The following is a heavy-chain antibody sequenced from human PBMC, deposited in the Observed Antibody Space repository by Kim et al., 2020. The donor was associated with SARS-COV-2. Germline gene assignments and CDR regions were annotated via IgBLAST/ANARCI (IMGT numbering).Heavy chain of an antibody. CDR2: IYYSGST. V-gene: IGHV4-39*01. D-gene: IGHD1-26*01. CDR3: ARRQWEPPYGMDV. Sequence: SETLSLTCTVSGGSISSSSYYWGWIRQPPGKGLEWIGSIYYSGSTYYNPSLKSRVTISVDTSKNQFSLKLSSVTAADTAVYYCARRQWEPPYGMDVWGQGTTVTVSS. CDR1: GGSISSSSYY. J-gene: IGHJ6*02.